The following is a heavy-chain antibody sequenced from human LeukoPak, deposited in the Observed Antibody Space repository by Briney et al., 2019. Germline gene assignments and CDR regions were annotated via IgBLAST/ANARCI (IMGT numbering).Heavy chain of an antibody. CDR2: ISAYNGNT. D-gene: IGHD6-13*01. CDR1: GYTFTSYG. Sequence: EASVKVSCKASGYTFTSYGISWVRQAPGQGLEWMGWISAYNGNTNYAQKLQGRVTMTTDTSTSTAYMELRSLRSDDTAVYYCARVVKRWKYPIAAAGTPGYYYGMDVWGQGTTVTVSS. CDR3: ARVVKRWKYPIAAAGTPGYYYGMDV. J-gene: IGHJ6*02. V-gene: IGHV1-18*01.